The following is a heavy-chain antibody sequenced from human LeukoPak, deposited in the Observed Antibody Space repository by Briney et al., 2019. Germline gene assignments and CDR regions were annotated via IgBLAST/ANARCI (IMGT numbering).Heavy chain of an antibody. CDR2: IYSDGST. CDR1: GFTVSSNH. V-gene: IGHV3-53*01. CDR3: ARKYCSGGTCYTGILEY. D-gene: IGHD2-15*01. Sequence: PGGSLRPSCAASGFTVSSNHTSWVRQAPGKGLEWVSLIYSDGSTYYADSVKGRFTISRDNSKNTLYLQMNSLRAEDTAVYYCARKYCSGGTCYTGILEYWGQGTLVTVSS. J-gene: IGHJ4*02.